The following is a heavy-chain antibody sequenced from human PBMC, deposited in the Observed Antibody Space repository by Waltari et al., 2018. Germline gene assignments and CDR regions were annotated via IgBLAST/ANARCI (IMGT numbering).Heavy chain of an antibody. CDR1: GYSITSGHY. CDR2: IFHSGYT. D-gene: IGHD2-15*01. CDR3: GRLEDCSGASGCDGFDP. V-gene: IGHV4-38-2*01. J-gene: IGHJ5*02. Sequence: QVQLQESGPGLVKPSETLSLTCAVSGYSITSGHYWGWIRQPPGKGLEWIGNIFHSGYTYYNPSLKSRVSMSVAPTKNQVPRRLTSVTAADPAVYYCGRLEDCSGASGCDGFDPWGQEPWSPSPQ.